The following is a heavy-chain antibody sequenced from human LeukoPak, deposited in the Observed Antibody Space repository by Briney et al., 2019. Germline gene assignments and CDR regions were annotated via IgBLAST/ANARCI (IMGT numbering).Heavy chain of an antibody. CDR3: ARAGGNSGYYYYYGMDV. D-gene: IGHD4-23*01. J-gene: IGHJ6*02. Sequence: SETLSLTCTVSGGSVSSGSYYWSWIRQHPGKGLEWIGYIYYSGSTYYNPSLKSRVTISVDTSKNQFSLKLSSVTAADTAVYYCARAGGNSGYYYYYGMDVWGQGTTVTVSS. CDR1: GGSVSSGSYY. CDR2: IYYSGST. V-gene: IGHV4-31*03.